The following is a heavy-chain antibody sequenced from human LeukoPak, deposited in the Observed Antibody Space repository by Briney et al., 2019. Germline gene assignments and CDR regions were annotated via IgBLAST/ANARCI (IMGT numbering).Heavy chain of an antibody. Sequence: GGSLRLSCAASGFTLSSYEMHWVRQAPGKGLEWVAFISYDGSNKHYADSVKGRFAISRDKSKNTLYLQMNSLRFEDTAVYYCARPARGFSTDWLEYFQHWGQGTLVTVSS. CDR2: ISYDGSNK. V-gene: IGHV3-30*09. CDR1: GFTLSSYE. CDR3: ARPARGFSTDWLEYFQH. D-gene: IGHD6-19*01. J-gene: IGHJ1*01.